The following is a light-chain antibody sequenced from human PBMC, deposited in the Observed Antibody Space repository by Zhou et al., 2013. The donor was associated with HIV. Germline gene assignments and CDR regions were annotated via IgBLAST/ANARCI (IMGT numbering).Light chain of an antibody. CDR2: DAS. J-gene: IGKJ4*01. CDR3: QQYXNLPRLT. CDR1: QDISNY. Sequence: DIQMTQSPSSLSASVGDRVTITCQASQDISNYLNWYQQKPGKAPKLLIYDASNLETGVPSRFSGSGSGTDFTFTISSLQPEDIATYYCQQYXNLPRLTSVGGT. V-gene: IGKV1-33*01.